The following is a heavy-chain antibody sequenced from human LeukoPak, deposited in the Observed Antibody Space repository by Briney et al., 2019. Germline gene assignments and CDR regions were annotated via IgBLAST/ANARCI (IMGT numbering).Heavy chain of an antibody. V-gene: IGHV1-8*01. D-gene: IGHD3-10*01. J-gene: IGHJ5*02. Sequence: ASVKVSCKASGYTFTSYDINLVRQATGQGLEWMGWMNPNSGNTGYAQKFQGRVTMTRNTSISTAYMELRSLRSEDTAVYYCARAVKVLLWFGPEGNWFDPWGQGTLVTVSS. CDR2: MNPNSGNT. CDR3: ARAVKVLLWFGPEGNWFDP. CDR1: GYTFTSYD.